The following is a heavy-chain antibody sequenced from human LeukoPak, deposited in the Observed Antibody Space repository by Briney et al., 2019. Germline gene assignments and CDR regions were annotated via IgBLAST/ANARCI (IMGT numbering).Heavy chain of an antibody. Sequence: SEALSLTCTVSGGSISSYYWTWIRQPPGMPLEWIGYIYYSGITNYSPSLKSRVTISVDTSKNQFSLKLSSVTAADTAVYYCARLNYYDRSGYYPIGYWGQGTLVTVSS. CDR1: GGSISSYY. CDR3: ARLNYYDRSGYYPIGY. D-gene: IGHD3-22*01. J-gene: IGHJ4*02. V-gene: IGHV4-59*08. CDR2: IYYSGIT.